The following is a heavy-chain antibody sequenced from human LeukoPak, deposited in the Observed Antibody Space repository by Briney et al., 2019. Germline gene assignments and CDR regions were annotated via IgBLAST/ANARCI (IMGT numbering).Heavy chain of an antibody. V-gene: IGHV5-51*01. CDR3: ARSGVVTASLDY. D-gene: IGHD2-21*02. CDR1: GYSFTSYW. Sequence: GESLKISCKGSGYSFTSYWIGGVRQMPGKGLEWMGIVYPCDSDTKYSPSFQGQVTISPDKSISTAYLRWSSLKASDTVMYYCARSGVVTASLDYWVQGTLVTVSS. CDR2: VYPCDSDT. J-gene: IGHJ4*02.